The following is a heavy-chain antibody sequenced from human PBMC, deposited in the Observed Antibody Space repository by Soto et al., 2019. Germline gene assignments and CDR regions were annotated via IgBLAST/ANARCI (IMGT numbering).Heavy chain of an antibody. CDR3: VKVLARGVGVPRFYFDS. V-gene: IGHV3-74*01. Sequence: GGSLRLSCAASGFTFSNSWMHWVRQVSGKGLEWVSRINADGTSTGYADSVKGRFTISRDNAKNTLYLHVNSLRAEDTAVYYCVKVLARGVGVPRFYFDSWGQGALVTVSS. CDR1: GFTFSNSW. CDR2: INADGTST. D-gene: IGHD2-2*01. J-gene: IGHJ4*02.